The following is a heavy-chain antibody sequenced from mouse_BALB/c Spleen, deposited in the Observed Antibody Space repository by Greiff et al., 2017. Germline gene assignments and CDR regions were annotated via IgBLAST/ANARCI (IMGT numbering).Heavy chain of an antibody. Sequence: EVQVVESGAELVRSGASVKLSCTASGFNIKDYYMHWVKQRPEQGLEWIGWIDPENGDTEYAPKFQGKATMTADTSSNTAYLQLSSLTSEDTAVYYCNAHDGNYAYYAMDYWGQGTSVTVSS. CDR1: GFNIKDYY. CDR3: NAHDGNYAYYAMDY. J-gene: IGHJ4*01. D-gene: IGHD2-3*01. CDR2: IDPENGDT. V-gene: IGHV14-4*02.